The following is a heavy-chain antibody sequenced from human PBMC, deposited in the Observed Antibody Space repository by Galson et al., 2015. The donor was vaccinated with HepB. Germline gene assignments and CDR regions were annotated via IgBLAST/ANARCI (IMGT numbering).Heavy chain of an antibody. J-gene: IGHJ4*02. V-gene: IGHV3-21*01. CDR2: ISSSSSYI. CDR3: ASGPGLDFDY. D-gene: IGHD3-22*01. Sequence: SLRLSCAASGFTFSSYSMNWVRQAPGKGLEWVSSISSSSSYIYYADSVKGRFTISRDNAKNSLSLQMNSLRAEDTAVYYCASGPGLDFDYWGQGTLVTVSS. CDR1: GFTFSSYS.